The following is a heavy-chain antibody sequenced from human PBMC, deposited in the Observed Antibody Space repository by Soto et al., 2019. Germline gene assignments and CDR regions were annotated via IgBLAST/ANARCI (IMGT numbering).Heavy chain of an antibody. Sequence: ASVKVSCKASGYTFTSYYMHWVRQAPGQGLEWMGIINPSGGSTSYAQKFQGRVTMTRDTSTSTVYMELSSLRSEDTAVYYCARDPRLNIVVVPAAMRGFDYWGQGTLVTVSS. V-gene: IGHV1-46*01. D-gene: IGHD2-2*01. J-gene: IGHJ4*02. CDR1: GYTFTSYY. CDR3: ARDPRLNIVVVPAAMRGFDY. CDR2: INPSGGST.